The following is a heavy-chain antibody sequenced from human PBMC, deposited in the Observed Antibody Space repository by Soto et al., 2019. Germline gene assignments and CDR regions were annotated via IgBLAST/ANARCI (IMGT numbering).Heavy chain of an antibody. CDR1: GFTFSSYG. Sequence: QVQLVESGGGVVQPGRSLRLSCAASGFTFSSYGMHWVRQAPGKGLEWVAVIWYDGSNKYYADSVKGRFTISRDNSKNTLYLQMNSLRVEDTAVYYCARGTTVTTGDYWGQGTLVTVSS. CDR3: ARGTTVTTGDY. D-gene: IGHD4-17*01. V-gene: IGHV3-33*01. CDR2: IWYDGSNK. J-gene: IGHJ4*02.